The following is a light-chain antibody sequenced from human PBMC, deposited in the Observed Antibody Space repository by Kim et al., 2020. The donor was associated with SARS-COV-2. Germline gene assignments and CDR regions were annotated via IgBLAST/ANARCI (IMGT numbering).Light chain of an antibody. Sequence: SPGERATLSCRASQSVSSSYLAWYPQKPGQAPRPLIYGASSRATGITDSFSGSVSGRDFTLTISRLEPEDFAVYYCQQYGSSPPYTFGQGTKLEI. CDR3: QQYGSSPPYT. CDR1: QSVSSSY. J-gene: IGKJ2*01. CDR2: GAS. V-gene: IGKV3-20*01.